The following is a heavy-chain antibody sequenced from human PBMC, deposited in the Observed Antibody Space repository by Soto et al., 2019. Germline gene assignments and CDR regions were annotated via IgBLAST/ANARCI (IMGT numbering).Heavy chain of an antibody. Sequence: QVQLVQSGAEVKKPGASVKVSCKASGYTFSSYAMHWVRQAPGQRLEWMGWINAGNGDTRYSQKFQGRVTITRDTYARTADMERGGRTSEDTALYSCARGRGLVWFGAWYFDLWGRGTLVTVSS. CDR2: INAGNGDT. CDR3: ARGRGLVWFGAWYFDL. CDR1: GYTFSSYA. J-gene: IGHJ2*01. D-gene: IGHD3-10*01. V-gene: IGHV1-3*01.